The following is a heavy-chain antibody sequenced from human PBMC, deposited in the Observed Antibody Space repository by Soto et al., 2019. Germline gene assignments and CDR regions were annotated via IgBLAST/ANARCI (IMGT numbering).Heavy chain of an antibody. CDR1: GGSISSGDYY. J-gene: IGHJ4*02. CDR2: IYYSGST. CDR3: ARQGQQLVLSHPLFDY. D-gene: IGHD6-13*01. V-gene: IGHV4-39*01. Sequence: SETLSLTCTVSGGSISSGDYYWSWIRQPPGKGLEWIGYIYYSGSTYYNPSLKSRVTISVDTSKNQFSLKLSSVTAADTAVYYCARQGQQLVLSHPLFDYWGQGTLVTVSS.